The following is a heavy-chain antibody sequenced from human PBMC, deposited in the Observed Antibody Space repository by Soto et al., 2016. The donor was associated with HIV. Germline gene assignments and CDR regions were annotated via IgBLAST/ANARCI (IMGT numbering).Heavy chain of an antibody. J-gene: IGHJ6*03. CDR1: GYTFTSYD. Sequence: QVQLVQSGAEVKKPGASVKVSCKASGYTFTSYDINWVRQATGQGLEWMGWMNPNSGNTGYAQKFQGRVTITADKSTSTVYMELSTLRSDDTAVYYCARGPYYGDYPDYSYYYMDVWGKGTTVTVSS. V-gene: IGHV1-8*03. CDR2: MNPNSGNT. CDR3: ARGPYYGDYPDYSYYYMDV. D-gene: IGHD4-17*01.